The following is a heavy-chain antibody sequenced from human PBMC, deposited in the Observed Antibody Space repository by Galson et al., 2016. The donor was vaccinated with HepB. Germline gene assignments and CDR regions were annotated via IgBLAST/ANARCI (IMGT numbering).Heavy chain of an antibody. CDR1: GFTFSSYG. CDR3: AKDLCPYVDTTMVNCYGMDV. CDR2: ISYDGSNK. D-gene: IGHD5-18*01. J-gene: IGHJ6*02. V-gene: IGHV3-30*18. Sequence: SLRLSCAASGFTFSSYGMHWVRQAPGKGLEWVAVISYDGSNKYYADSVKGRFTISRDNSKNTLYLQMNSLRAEDTAVYYCAKDLCPYVDTTMVNCYGMDVWAKGPRSPSP.